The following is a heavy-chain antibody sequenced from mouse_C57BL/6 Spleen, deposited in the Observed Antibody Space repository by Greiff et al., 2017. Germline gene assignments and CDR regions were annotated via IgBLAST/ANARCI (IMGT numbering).Heavy chain of an antibody. V-gene: IGHV7-3*01. CDR3: ARWSNYGDGFAD. D-gene: IGHD2-5*01. CDR1: GFTFTDYY. CDR2: IRNKANGYTT. Sequence: EVKLVESGGGLVQPGGSLSLSCAASGFTFTDYYMSWVRQPPGRALEWLGFIRNKANGYTTEYSASVKGRFTISRDNSQSILYLQMNALRAEDSATYYCARWSNYGDGFADWGQGTLVTVSA. J-gene: IGHJ3*01.